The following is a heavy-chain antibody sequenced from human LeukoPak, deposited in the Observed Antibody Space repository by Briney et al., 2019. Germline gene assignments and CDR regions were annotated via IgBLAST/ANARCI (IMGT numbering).Heavy chain of an antibody. J-gene: IGHJ6*03. CDR2: MNPNSGNT. CDR3: ARGVRIAVAGTPRYYYYMDV. CDR1: GYTFTSYD. Sequence: AASVKVSCKASGYTFTSYDINWVRQATGQGLEWMGWMNPNSGNTGYAQKFQGRVTITRNTSISTAYMELSSLRSEDTAVYYCARGVRIAVAGTPRYYYYMDVWGKGTTVTVSS. V-gene: IGHV1-8*03. D-gene: IGHD6-19*01.